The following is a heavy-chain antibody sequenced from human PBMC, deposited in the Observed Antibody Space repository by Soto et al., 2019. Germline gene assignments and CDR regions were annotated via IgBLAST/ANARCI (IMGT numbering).Heavy chain of an antibody. CDR2: ISGSGGST. V-gene: IGHV3-23*01. CDR3: AKPERYDSSGYYSYYYYGMDV. CDR1: GFTFSSYA. D-gene: IGHD3-22*01. J-gene: IGHJ6*02. Sequence: GGSLRLSCAASGFTFSSYAMSWVRQAPGKGLEWVSAISGSGGSTYYADSVKGRFTISRDNSKNTLYLQMNSLRAEDTAVYYCAKPERYDSSGYYSYYYYGMDVWGQGTTVTVSS.